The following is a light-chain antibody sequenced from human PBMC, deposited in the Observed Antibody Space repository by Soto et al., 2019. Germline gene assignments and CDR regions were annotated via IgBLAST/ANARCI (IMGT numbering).Light chain of an antibody. V-gene: IGLV2-14*01. CDR3: SSYTSSNTLI. CDR2: EVN. CDR1: SDDVGGYNY. J-gene: IGLJ2*01. Sequence: QSALTQPASVSGSPGQSITISCTGTSDDVGGYNYVSWYQQHPGKAPKLMIFEVNNRPSGVSNRFSGSRSGNTASLTISGLQAEDEADYYCSSYTSSNTLIFGGGTKLTVL.